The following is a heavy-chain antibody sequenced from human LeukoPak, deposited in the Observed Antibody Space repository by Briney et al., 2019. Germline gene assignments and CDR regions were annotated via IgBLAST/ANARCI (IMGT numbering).Heavy chain of an antibody. CDR1: GYTFTSYG. CDR2: MNPNSGNT. V-gene: IGHV1-8*03. J-gene: IGHJ6*03. Sequence: ASVKVSCKASGYTFTSYGINWVRQATGQGLEWMGWMNPNSGNTGYAQKFQGRVTITRNTSISTAYMELSSLRSEDTAVYYCARGTGDTAMVLYYYYYMDVWGKGTTVTVSS. CDR3: ARGTGDTAMVLYYYYYMDV. D-gene: IGHD5-18*01.